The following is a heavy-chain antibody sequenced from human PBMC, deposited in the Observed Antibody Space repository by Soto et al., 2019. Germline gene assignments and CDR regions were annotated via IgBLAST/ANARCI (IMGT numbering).Heavy chain of an antibody. J-gene: IGHJ3*02. CDR1: GFTFSSYW. V-gene: IGHV3-74*01. CDR3: ARGYCGGDCSTTGGYYDAFDI. D-gene: IGHD2-21*02. CDR2: INSDGSST. Sequence: EVQLVESGGGLVQPGGSLRLSCAASGFTFSSYWMHWVRQAPGKGLVWVSRINSDGSSTSYADSVKGRFTISRDNAKNTLYLQMNSLRAEDTAVYYCARGYCGGDCSTTGGYYDAFDIWGQGTMVTVSS.